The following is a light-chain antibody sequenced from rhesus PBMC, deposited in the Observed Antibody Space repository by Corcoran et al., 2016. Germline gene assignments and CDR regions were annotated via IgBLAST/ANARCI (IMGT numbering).Light chain of an antibody. CDR1: QSVSSS. CDR3: QQYSNWPQYS. J-gene: IGKJ2*01. V-gene: IGKV3-42*03. CDR2: GAA. Sequence: EIVLTQSPATLSLSPGERATLSCRASQSVSSSFAWYQQNPGQVPRLLIYGAASRATGIPDRFSGRGSGTECTLTISSLEPEDFAVYYCQQYSNWPQYSFGQGTKVEIK.